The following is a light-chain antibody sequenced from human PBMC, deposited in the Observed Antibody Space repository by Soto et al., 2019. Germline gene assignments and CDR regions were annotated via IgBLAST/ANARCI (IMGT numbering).Light chain of an antibody. J-gene: IGKJ4*01. CDR2: KAS. CDR1: QNINSW. V-gene: IGKV1-5*03. Sequence: DIQMTQSPSTLSASVGDRVTITCRASQNINSWLAWYQQKPGKAPKLLIYKASNLESGVPSRFSGSGSWTDFTLTISSLQPDDFATYHCQQYESFFPLTFGGGTKVEIK. CDR3: QQYESFFPLT.